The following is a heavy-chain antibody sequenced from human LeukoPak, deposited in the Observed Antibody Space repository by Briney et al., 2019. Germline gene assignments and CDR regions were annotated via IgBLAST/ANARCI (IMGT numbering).Heavy chain of an antibody. Sequence: PGRSLRLPCAASGFTFSSYGMHWVRQAPGKGLEWVAVIWYGGSNKYYADSVKGRFTISRDNSKNTLYLQMNSLRAEDTAVYYCAKEDYSSSFDYWGQGTLVTVSS. V-gene: IGHV3-30*18. CDR3: AKEDYSSSFDY. D-gene: IGHD4-11*01. CDR1: GFTFSSYG. J-gene: IGHJ4*02. CDR2: IWYGGSNK.